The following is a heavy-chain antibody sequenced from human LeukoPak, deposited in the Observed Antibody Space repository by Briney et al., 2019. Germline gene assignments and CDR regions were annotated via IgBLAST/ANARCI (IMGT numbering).Heavy chain of an antibody. CDR3: ARDAGDPIDYYYYTDV. Sequence: PGGSLRLSCAASGFTFSSYAMHWVRQAPGKGLEWVAVISYDRGNKYYADSVKGRFTISRDNSKNTLYLQMNSLRAEDTAVYYCARDAGDPIDYYYYTDVWGKGTTVTVSS. D-gene: IGHD4-17*01. CDR2: ISYDRGNK. CDR1: GFTFSSYA. V-gene: IGHV3-30*01. J-gene: IGHJ6*03.